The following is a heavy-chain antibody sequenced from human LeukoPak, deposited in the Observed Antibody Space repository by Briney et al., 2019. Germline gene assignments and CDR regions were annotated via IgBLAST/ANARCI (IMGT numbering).Heavy chain of an antibody. J-gene: IGHJ4*02. CDR2: IGFSGRFK. Sequence: GGSLRLSCAASGFNFRAFSMSWVRQAPGKGLEWVAAIGFSGRFKYYADSLKGRFTISRDNAKNSLHLQVNSLRAEDTAVYYFARELLVIPAAVDYWGQGTLVTVSS. CDR1: GFNFRAFS. V-gene: IGHV3-21*01. CDR3: ARELLVIPAAVDY. D-gene: IGHD6-25*01.